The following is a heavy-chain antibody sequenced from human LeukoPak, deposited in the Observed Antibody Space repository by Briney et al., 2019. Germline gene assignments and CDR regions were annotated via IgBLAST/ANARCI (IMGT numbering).Heavy chain of an antibody. CDR1: GFTFSSYA. CDR3: AKDARGSSGNYYDY. Sequence: GGSLRLSCAASGFTFSSYAMSWVRQAPGKGLEWVSAISGSGASSYYADSMKGRFTISRDSSENTLYLQLNSGRAEDTAVYYCAKDARGSSGNYYDYWGQGTLVTVSS. D-gene: IGHD3-10*01. V-gene: IGHV3-23*01. CDR2: ISGSGASS. J-gene: IGHJ4*02.